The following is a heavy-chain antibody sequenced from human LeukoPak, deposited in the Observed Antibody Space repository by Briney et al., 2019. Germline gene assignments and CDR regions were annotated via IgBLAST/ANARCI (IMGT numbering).Heavy chain of an antibody. V-gene: IGHV1-2*02. J-gene: IGHJ4*02. CDR3: AAYYYGSGAAAQPLAY. CDR1: GYTFTGYY. D-gene: IGHD3-10*01. CDR2: INPNSGGT. Sequence: ASVKVSCKASGYTFTGYYMHWVRQAPGQGLEWMGWINPNSGGTNYAQKFQGRVTMTRDTSISTAYMELSRLRSDDTAVYYCAAYYYGSGAAAQPLAYWGQGTLVTVSS.